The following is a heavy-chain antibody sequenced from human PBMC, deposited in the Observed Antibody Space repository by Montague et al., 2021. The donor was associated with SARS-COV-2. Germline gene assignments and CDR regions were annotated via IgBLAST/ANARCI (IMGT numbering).Heavy chain of an antibody. J-gene: IGHJ4*02. CDR2: IYYSGTT. V-gene: IGHV4-39*01. CDR3: ARHVRSLMVRGPDFDY. Sequence: SETLSLTCAVYGGSFSSYYWGWIRQPPGKGLEWIGSIYYSGTTYYNPSLKSRVTISVDTSKNQFSLKLSSVTAADTAVYYCARHVRSLMVRGPDFDYWGQGTLVTVSS. D-gene: IGHD3-10*01. CDR1: GGSFSSYY.